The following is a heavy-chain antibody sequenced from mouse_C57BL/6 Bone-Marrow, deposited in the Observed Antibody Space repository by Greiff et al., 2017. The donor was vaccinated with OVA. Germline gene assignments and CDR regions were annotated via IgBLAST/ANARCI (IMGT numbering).Heavy chain of an antibody. CDR1: GYTFTSYT. D-gene: IGHD3-2*02. Sequence: VKLMESGAELARPGASVKMSCKASGYTFTSYTMHWVKQRPGQGLEWIGYINPSSGYTKYNQKFKDKATLTADKSSSTAYMQLSSLTSEDSAVYYCAILDSSGSWFAYWGQGTLVTVSA. CDR3: AILDSSGSWFAY. CDR2: INPSSGYT. J-gene: IGHJ3*01. V-gene: IGHV1-4*01.